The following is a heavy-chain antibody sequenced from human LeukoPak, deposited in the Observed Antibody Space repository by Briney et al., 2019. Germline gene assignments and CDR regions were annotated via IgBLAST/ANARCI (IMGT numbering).Heavy chain of an antibody. CDR1: GFTFRSFS. Sequence: GGSLRLSCAASGFTFRSFSMNWVRQAPGKGLEWVSYISSVSNTIYYADSVKGRFTISRDNAKNSLYLQMNSLRAEDTAVYYCARESITTYFDFWGQGTLVTVSS. J-gene: IGHJ4*02. CDR2: ISSVSNTI. D-gene: IGHD3-22*01. V-gene: IGHV3-48*01. CDR3: ARESITTYFDF.